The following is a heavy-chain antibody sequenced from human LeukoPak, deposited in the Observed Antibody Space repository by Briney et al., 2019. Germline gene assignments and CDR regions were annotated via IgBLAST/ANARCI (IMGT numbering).Heavy chain of an antibody. CDR2: IYYSGTT. D-gene: IGHD2-15*01. CDR1: GASISSSRDY. V-gene: IGHV4-39*07. Sequence: PSETLSLTCTVSGASISSSRDYWGWIRQPPGKGLEWIGSIYYSGTTYYAPPLKSRVTISVDTSKNQFSLKLSSVTAADTAVYYCARDLTVGYCSGGSCPFPNWFDPWGQGTLVTVSS. J-gene: IGHJ5*02. CDR3: ARDLTVGYCSGGSCPFPNWFDP.